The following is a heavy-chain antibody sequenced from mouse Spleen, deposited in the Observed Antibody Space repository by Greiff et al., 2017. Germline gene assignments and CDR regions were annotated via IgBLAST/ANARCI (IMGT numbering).Heavy chain of an antibody. J-gene: IGHJ2*01. CDR1: GYTFTSYW. CDR2: IDPSDSYT. V-gene: IGHV1-59*01. CDR3: ARVTTEDFDY. D-gene: IGHD1-1*01. Sequence: QVQLQQSGAELVRPGTSVKLSCKASGYTFTSYWMHWVKQRPGQGLEWIGVIDPSDSYTNYNQKFKGKATLTVDTSSSTAYMQLSSLTSEDSAVYYCARVTTEDFDYWGQGTTLTVSS.